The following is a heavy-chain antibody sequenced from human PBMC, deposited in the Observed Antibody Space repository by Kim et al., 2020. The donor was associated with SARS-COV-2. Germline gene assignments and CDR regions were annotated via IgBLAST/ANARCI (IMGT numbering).Heavy chain of an antibody. V-gene: IGHV4-39*01. CDR3: ASILIYGGMTFDY. Sequence: SETLSLTCTISGGLISSSSYYWGWNRQPPGKGLEWTGSIYYSLSTYYNPSLKSRVTLSVDTSKNQFSLKLSSVPAADTAVYYCASILIYGGMTFDYWVQG. D-gene: IGHD4-17*01. J-gene: IGHJ4*02. CDR1: GGLISSSSYY. CDR2: IYYSLST.